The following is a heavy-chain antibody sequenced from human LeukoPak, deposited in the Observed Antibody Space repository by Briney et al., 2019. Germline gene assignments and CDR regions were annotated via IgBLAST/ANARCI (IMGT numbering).Heavy chain of an antibody. V-gene: IGHV3-23*01. J-gene: IGHJ4*02. CDR3: AKDKVWFGELFSDY. D-gene: IGHD3-10*01. CDR1: GFTFSSYA. CDR2: ISGSGGST. Sequence: GGSLRLSCAASGFTFSSYAMSWVRQAPGKGLEWVSAISGSGGSTYYADSVKGRFTISRDNSKNTLYLQMNSLRAEDTAVYYCAKDKVWFGELFSDYWGQGTLVTVSS.